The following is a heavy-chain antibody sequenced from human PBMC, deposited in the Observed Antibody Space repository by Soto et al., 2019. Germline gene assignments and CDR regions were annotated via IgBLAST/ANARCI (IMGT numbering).Heavy chain of an antibody. J-gene: IGHJ3*01. CDR3: ARRGSS. D-gene: IGHD2-2*01. V-gene: IGHV3-48*03. Sequence: EVQLVESGGGLVQPGGSLRLSCVASGFTFSSSEMYWVRQAPGKGLEWVSYIHPAGQPIFYADSVEGRFTISRDNAKNSLYLQMNSLRAEDTAVYYCARRGSSWGQGTMVTVSS. CDR1: GFTFSSSE. CDR2: IHPAGQPI.